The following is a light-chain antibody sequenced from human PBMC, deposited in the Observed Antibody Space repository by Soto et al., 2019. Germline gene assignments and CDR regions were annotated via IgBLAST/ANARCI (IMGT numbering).Light chain of an antibody. J-gene: IGKJ5*01. CDR1: QSVGSN. Sequence: MMKKSPAYLSVSPGERATLSCRASQSVGSNLAWYQQKPGQAPRLLIYGTSTRATGIPARFSGSGSGTEFTLTISSLQSEDFAVYYCQQSNNWPPFSFGQGTRLEI. CDR2: GTS. CDR3: QQSNNWPPFS. V-gene: IGKV3-15*01.